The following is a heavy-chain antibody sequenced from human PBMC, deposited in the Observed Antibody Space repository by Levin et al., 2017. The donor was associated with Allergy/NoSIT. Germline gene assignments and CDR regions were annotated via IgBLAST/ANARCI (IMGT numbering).Heavy chain of an antibody. CDR3: ARDWYGSGRNYFDY. J-gene: IGHJ4*02. Sequence: GGSLRLSCAASGFTFSSYGMHWVRQAPGKGLEWVAVIWYDGSNKYYADSVKGRFTISRDNSKNTLYLQMNSLRAEDTAVYYCARDWYGSGRNYFDYWGQGTLVTVSS. V-gene: IGHV3-33*01. D-gene: IGHD3-10*01. CDR1: GFTFSSYG. CDR2: IWYDGSNK.